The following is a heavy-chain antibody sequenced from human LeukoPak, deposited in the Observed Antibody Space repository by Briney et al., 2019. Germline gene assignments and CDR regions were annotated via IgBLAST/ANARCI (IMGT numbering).Heavy chain of an antibody. Sequence: GGSLGLSCAVAGFTFSSSWMHWVRQAPGKGLVWVSHIKTDGSTTAYADSVKGRFTISRDNAKNTLYLQMNSLRAEDTGVYYCARGNQQLPRSTPDYWGQGTLVTVSS. CDR1: GFTFSSSW. D-gene: IGHD2-2*01. CDR2: IKTDGSTT. J-gene: IGHJ4*02. CDR3: ARGNQQLPRSTPDY. V-gene: IGHV3-74*01.